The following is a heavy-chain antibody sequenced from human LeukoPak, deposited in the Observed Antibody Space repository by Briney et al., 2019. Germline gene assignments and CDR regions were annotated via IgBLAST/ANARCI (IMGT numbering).Heavy chain of an antibody. Sequence: SETLSLTRTVSGGSISSGGYYWSWIRQHPGKGLEWIGYIYYSGSTYYNPSLKSRVTISVDTSKNQFSLKLSSVTAADTAVYYCARGSDDFWSGYYYYYGMDVWGQGTTVTVSS. CDR3: ARGSDDFWSGYYYYYGMDV. D-gene: IGHD3-3*01. CDR1: GGSISSGGYY. V-gene: IGHV4-31*03. J-gene: IGHJ6*02. CDR2: IYYSGST.